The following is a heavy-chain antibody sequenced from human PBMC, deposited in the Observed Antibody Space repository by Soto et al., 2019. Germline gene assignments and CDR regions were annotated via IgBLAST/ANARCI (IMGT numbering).Heavy chain of an antibody. CDR1: GRTFGNYA. D-gene: IGHD2-21*02. V-gene: IGHV3-23*01. J-gene: IGHJ2*01. CDR2: ISGDSGRT. CDR3: AVTPNCGRDCSAASYWYFDI. Sequence: EVQLLESGGGLVQPGGSVRLSCAASGRTFGNYAMSWVRQAPRKGLEWVSAISGDSGRTYYADSVKGRFTISRDNSKNTLYLQMNTLRAEDTAVYYCAVTPNCGRDCSAASYWYFDIWGRGTLVTVSS.